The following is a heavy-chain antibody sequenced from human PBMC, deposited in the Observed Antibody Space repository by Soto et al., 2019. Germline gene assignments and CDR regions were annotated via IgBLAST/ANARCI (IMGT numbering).Heavy chain of an antibody. CDR3: AKDSHYDFWSGYFYGMDV. CDR1: GFTFSSYA. CDR2: ISGSGGST. J-gene: IGHJ6*02. D-gene: IGHD3-3*01. V-gene: IGHV3-23*01. Sequence: LRLSCAASGFTFSSYAMSWVRQAPGKGLEWVSAISGSGGSTYYADSVKGRFTISRDNSKNTLYLQMNSLRAEDTAVYYCAKDSHYDFWSGYFYGMDVWGQGTTVTVSS.